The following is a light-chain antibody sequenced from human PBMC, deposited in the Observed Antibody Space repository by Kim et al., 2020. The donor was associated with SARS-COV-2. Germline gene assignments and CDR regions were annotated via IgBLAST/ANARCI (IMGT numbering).Light chain of an antibody. V-gene: IGLV3-21*03. J-gene: IGLJ2*01. CDR3: QVWDSSSDHVV. CDR2: DDS. Sequence: PGKTAMITCGGNNIGSKSVHWYQQKPGQAPVLVVYDDSARPSGIPERFSGSNSGNTATLTISRVEAGDEADYYCQVWDSSSDHVVFGGGTQLTVL. CDR1: NIGSKS.